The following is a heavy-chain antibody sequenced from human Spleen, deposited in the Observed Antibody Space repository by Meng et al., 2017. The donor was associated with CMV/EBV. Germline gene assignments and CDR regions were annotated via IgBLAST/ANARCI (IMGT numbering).Heavy chain of an antibody. D-gene: IGHD1-26*01. J-gene: IGHJ6*02. Sequence: LSLTCAASGFTFSISGMHWVRRAPGKGLEWVAVIWYDGSNKYHADSVKGRFTISRDNSNNTLYLQMNSLRAEDTAVYYCAKEHSGTYGMDVWGQGTTVTVSS. CDR2: IWYDGSNK. CDR3: AKEHSGTYGMDV. CDR1: GFTFSISG. V-gene: IGHV3-33*06.